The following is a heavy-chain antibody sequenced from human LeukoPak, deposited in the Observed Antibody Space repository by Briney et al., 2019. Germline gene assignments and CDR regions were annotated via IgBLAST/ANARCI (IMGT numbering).Heavy chain of an antibody. Sequence: SETLSLTCPVSGGSISSYYWSWIRQPPGKGLEWIGYIYDRGSTKYNPSLKSRVTISVDTPKNQFSLRLSSVTAADTAVYYCARGRTFDNWGQGTLVTVSS. CDR3: ARGRTFDN. CDR2: IYDRGST. CDR1: GGSISSYY. J-gene: IGHJ4*02. V-gene: IGHV4-59*01.